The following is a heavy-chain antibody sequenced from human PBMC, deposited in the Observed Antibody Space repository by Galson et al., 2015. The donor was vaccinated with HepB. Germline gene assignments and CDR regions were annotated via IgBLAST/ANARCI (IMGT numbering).Heavy chain of an antibody. Sequence: SETLSLTCAVYGGSFSGYYWSWIRQPPGKGLEWIGEINHSGSTNYNPSLKSRVTISVDTSKNQFSLKLSSVTAADTAVYYCARGGSLYSYGPLGWFDPWGQGTLVTVSS. CDR1: GGSFSGYY. CDR2: INHSGST. CDR3: ARGGSLYSYGPLGWFDP. D-gene: IGHD5-18*01. V-gene: IGHV4-34*01. J-gene: IGHJ5*02.